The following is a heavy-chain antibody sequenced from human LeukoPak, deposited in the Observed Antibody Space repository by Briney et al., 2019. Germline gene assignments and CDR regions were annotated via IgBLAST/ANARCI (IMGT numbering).Heavy chain of an antibody. Sequence: GGSLRLSCAASGFTFSTAWMSWVRQAPGKRLEWVGRIKSKTDGGTTDYAAPVKGRFTISRDDSKNTLYLQMNSLKTEDTAVYYCTTDVGYCSSTSCLYFDYWGQGTLVTVSS. CDR1: GFTFSTAW. V-gene: IGHV3-15*01. J-gene: IGHJ4*02. CDR3: TTDVGYCSSTSCLYFDY. CDR2: IKSKTDGGTT. D-gene: IGHD2-2*01.